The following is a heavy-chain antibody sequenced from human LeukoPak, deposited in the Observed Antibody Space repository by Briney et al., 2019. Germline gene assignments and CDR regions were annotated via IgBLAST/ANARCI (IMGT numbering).Heavy chain of an antibody. D-gene: IGHD6-19*01. CDR2: IYYSGST. CDR1: GGSISSSSYY. J-gene: IGHJ5*02. CDR3: ARHFPYIAVADNWFDP. V-gene: IGHV4-39*01. Sequence: SETLSLTCTVSGGSISSSSYYWGWIRQPPGKGLEWIGSIYYSGSTYYNPSLKSRVTISVDTSKNQFSLKLSSVTAADTAVYYCARHFPYIAVADNWFDPWGQGTLVTVSS.